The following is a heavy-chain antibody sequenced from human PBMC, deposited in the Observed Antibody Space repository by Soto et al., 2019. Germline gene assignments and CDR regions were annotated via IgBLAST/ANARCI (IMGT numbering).Heavy chain of an antibody. CDR1: GFTFGSYW. CDR3: ARDSVYCSGTSVNHYLDY. D-gene: IGHD3-10*01. V-gene: IGHV3-7*01. J-gene: IGHJ4*01. Sequence: EVQLEEAGGGLGQPGGSLRLSCAASGFTFGSYWMSWVRQAPGKGLEWLATIKWDASEKKYVDSVKGGFTMSRDNAKNSLYLQMDSLRAEDTAVYYSARDSVYCSGTSVNHYLDYWGHGTLVTVSS. CDR2: IKWDASEK.